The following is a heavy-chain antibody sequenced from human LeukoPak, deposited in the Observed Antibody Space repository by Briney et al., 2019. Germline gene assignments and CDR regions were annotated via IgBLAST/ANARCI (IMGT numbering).Heavy chain of an antibody. CDR3: ARVGDPGAPGWFDP. CDR1: GFTFSSYA. Sequence: GGSLRLSCAASGFTFSSYAMHWVRQAPGKGLEWVAVISYDGSNKYYADSVKGRFTISRDNSKNTLYLQMNSLRAEDTAVYYCARVGDPGAPGWFDPWGRGTLVTVSS. J-gene: IGHJ5*02. D-gene: IGHD3-10*01. CDR2: ISYDGSNK. V-gene: IGHV3-30-3*01.